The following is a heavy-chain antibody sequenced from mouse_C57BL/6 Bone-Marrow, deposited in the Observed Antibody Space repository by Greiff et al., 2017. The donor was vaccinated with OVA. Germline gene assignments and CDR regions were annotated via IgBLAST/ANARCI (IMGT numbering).Heavy chain of an antibody. D-gene: IGHD2-4*01. Sequence: QVQLKQSGAELARPGASVKMSCKASGYTFTSYTMHWVKQRPGQGLEWIGYINPSSGYTKYNQKFKDKATLTADKSSSTAYMQLSSLTSEDSAVYYCARRYEITDWFAYWGQGTLVTVSA. CDR2: INPSSGYT. CDR3: ARRYEITDWFAY. V-gene: IGHV1-4*01. CDR1: GYTFTSYT. J-gene: IGHJ3*01.